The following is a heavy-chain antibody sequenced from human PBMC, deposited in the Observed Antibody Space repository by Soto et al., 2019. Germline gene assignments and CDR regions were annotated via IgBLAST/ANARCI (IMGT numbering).Heavy chain of an antibody. J-gene: IGHJ4*02. Sequence: GGSLRLSCAASGFTFSSYGMHWVRQAPGKGLEWVAVIWYDGSNKYYADSVKGRFTISRDNSKNTLYLQMNSLRAEDTAVYYCARASGGSSRRNSQNLFDYWGQGTLVTVSS. CDR3: ARASGGSSRRNSQNLFDY. CDR2: IWYDGSNK. V-gene: IGHV3-33*01. CDR1: GFTFSSYG. D-gene: IGHD2-15*01.